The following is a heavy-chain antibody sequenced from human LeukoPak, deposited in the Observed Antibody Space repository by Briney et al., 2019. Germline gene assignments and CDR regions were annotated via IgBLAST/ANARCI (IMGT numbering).Heavy chain of an antibody. CDR1: GFTFSSYS. D-gene: IGHD6-6*01. J-gene: IGHJ3*02. V-gene: IGHV3-21*01. CDR3: ARDGWGAARPRAFDI. Sequence: PGGSLRLSCAASGFTFSSYSMNWVRQAPGKGLEWVSSISSSSSYIYYADSVKGRFTISRDNAKNSLYLQMNSLRAEDTAVYYCARDGWGAARPRAFDIWGQGTMVTVSS. CDR2: ISSSSSYI.